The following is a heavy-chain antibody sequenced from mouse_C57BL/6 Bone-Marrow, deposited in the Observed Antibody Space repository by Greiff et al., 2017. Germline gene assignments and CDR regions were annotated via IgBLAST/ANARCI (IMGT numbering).Heavy chain of an antibody. CDR3: ARQGYGSPYYYAMDY. CDR2: ILPSIGRT. V-gene: IGHV15-2*01. Sequence: QVHVKQSGSELRSPGSSVKLSCKDFDSEVFPIAYMSWVRQKPGHGFEWIGGILPSIGRTIYGEKFEDKATLDADTLSNTAYLELNSLTSEDSAIYYCARQGYGSPYYYAMDYWGQGTSVTVSS. CDR1: DSEVFPIAY. D-gene: IGHD1-1*01. J-gene: IGHJ4*01.